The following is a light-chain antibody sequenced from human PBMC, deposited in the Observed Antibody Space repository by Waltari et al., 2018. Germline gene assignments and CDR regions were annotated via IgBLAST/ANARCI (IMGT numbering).Light chain of an antibody. CDR1: QSVSRT. CDR3: QHYVRLPAT. V-gene: IGKV3-20*01. CDR2: GAS. J-gene: IGKJ1*01. Sequence: EIVLTQSPGPLSLSPGERATLSCSASQSVSRTLAWYQQKPGQAPKLLIYGASIRATGIPDRFTGSGSGTDFSLTISSLEPEDFAIYFCQHYVRLPATFGQGTKVEIK.